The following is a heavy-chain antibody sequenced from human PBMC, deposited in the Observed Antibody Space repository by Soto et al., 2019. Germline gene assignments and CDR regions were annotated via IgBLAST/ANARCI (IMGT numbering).Heavy chain of an antibody. D-gene: IGHD6-19*01. CDR3: ARGAVAGNYFDY. V-gene: IGHV4-59*01. CDR1: GGSISSYY. Sequence: PSETLSLTCTVSGGSISSYYWSWIRQPPGKGLEWIGYIYYSGSTNYNPSLKSRVTISVDTSKNQFSLKLSSVTAADTAVYYCARGAVAGNYFDYWGQGTLVTVSS. CDR2: IYYSGST. J-gene: IGHJ4*02.